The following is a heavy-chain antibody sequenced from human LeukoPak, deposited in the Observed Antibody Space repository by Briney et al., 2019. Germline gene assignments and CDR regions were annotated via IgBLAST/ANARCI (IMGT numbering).Heavy chain of an antibody. J-gene: IGHJ4*02. V-gene: IGHV4-39*01. CDR2: MYYSGST. CDR1: GGSISSSSYY. CDR3: ARSVYSRYADS. D-gene: IGHD6-13*01. Sequence: SETLPLTCTVSGGSISSSSYYWGWIRQPPGKGLEWIGSMYYSGSTYYNPSLKSRVTISVDTPKNQFSLKLSSVTAADTAVYYCARSVYSRYADSWGQGTVLTVST.